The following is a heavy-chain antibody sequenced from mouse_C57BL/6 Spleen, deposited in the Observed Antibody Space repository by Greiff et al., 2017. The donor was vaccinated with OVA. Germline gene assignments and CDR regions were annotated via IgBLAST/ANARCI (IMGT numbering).Heavy chain of an antibody. V-gene: IGHV2-2*01. J-gene: IGHJ4*01. D-gene: IGHD2-4*01. CDR2: IWSGGST. Sequence: VKLMESGPGLVQPSQSLSITCTVSGFSLTSYGVHWVRQSPGKGLEWLGVIWSGGSTDYNAAFISRLSISKDNSKSQVFFKMNSLQADDTAIYYCARKGDYDGVYYAMDYWGQGTSVTVSS. CDR3: ARKGDYDGVYYAMDY. CDR1: GFSLTSYG.